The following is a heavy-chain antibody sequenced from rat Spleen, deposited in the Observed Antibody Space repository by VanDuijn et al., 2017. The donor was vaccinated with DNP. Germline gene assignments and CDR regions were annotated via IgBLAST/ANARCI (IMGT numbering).Heavy chain of an antibody. D-gene: IGHD4-3*01. V-gene: IGHV3-1*01. CDR2: ISYSGST. J-gene: IGHJ3*01. CDR3: ARETQWGYFDY. Sequence: EVQLQESGPGLVKPSQSLSLTCSVTGYSITSNYWAWIRKFPGNKMEWMAYISYSGSTGYNPSLRSRISITRDTSKNQFFLLLNSVTTDDTATYYCARETQWGYFDYWGQGTLVTVSS. CDR1: GYSITSNY.